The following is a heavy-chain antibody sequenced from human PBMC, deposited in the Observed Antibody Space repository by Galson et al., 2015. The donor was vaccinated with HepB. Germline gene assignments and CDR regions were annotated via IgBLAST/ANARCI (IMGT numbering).Heavy chain of an antibody. CDR1: GGTFSSYT. CDR3: AREGLYYYGSGSPRRENWFDP. D-gene: IGHD3-10*01. J-gene: IGHJ5*02. V-gene: IGHV1-69*04. CDR2: IIPILGIA. Sequence: SVKVSCKASGGTFSSYTISWVRQAPGQGLEWMGRIIPILGIANYAQKFRGRVTITADKSTSTAYMELSSLRSEDTAVYYCAREGLYYYGSGSPRRENWFDPWGQGTLVTVSS.